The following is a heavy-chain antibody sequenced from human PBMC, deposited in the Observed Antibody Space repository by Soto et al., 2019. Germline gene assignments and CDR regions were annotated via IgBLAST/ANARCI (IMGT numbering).Heavy chain of an antibody. CDR2: IIPSSETT. J-gene: IGHJ4*02. CDR3: ARRHVSSIHFLRFDD. CDR1: GGSFDNYV. Sequence: QVLLVQSGAEAKRPGSSVKVSCKAYGGSFDNYVLNWLRQAPGQGLEWVGGIIPSSETTNYAQKFQGRLTLIADANIVYMELSSLRSDDTAIYYCARRHVSSIHFLRFDDWGQGTLVTVSS. V-gene: IGHV1-69*01. D-gene: IGHD3-3*02.